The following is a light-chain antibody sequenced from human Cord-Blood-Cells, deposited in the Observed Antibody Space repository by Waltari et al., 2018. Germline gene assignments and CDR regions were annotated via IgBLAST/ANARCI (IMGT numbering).Light chain of an antibody. V-gene: IGLV2-23*01. J-gene: IGLJ3*02. CDR1: SSDIGRDNL. Sequence: QSALTQPDSVSGSHGPSIASSCPGTSSDIGRDNLVTWYQQRPGTAPKRMLDEGSKRPAGVSNRFSGSKSGNTSSLTISGLQAEDEADYYCCSYAGSSTWVFGGGTKLTVL. CDR2: EGS. CDR3: CSYAGSSTWV.